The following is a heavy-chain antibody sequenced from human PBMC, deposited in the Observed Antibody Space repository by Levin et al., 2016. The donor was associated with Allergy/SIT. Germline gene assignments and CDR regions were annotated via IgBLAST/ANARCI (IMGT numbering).Heavy chain of an antibody. J-gene: IGHJ6*02. V-gene: IGHV3-30*02. Sequence: GGSLRLSCAASGLTFGSYGMHWVRQAPGKGLEWVAFTRYDGSNKYYADSVKGRFTISRDNSKDTLYLEMNSLRPEDTAVYYCAKVVENSSWKAIIGRYYYGMDVWGQGTTVTVSS. D-gene: IGHD6-13*01. CDR1: GLTFGSYG. CDR3: AKVVENSSWKAIIGRYYYGMDV. CDR2: TRYDGSNK.